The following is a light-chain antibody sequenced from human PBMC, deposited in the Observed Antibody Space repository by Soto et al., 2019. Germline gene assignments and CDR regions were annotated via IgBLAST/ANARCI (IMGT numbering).Light chain of an antibody. CDR2: EGS. V-gene: IGKV3-11*01. J-gene: IGKJ2*01. CDR1: QSVNSY. CDR3: QHRSNWPAT. Sequence: EIVLTQSPATLSLSPGERATLSCRASQSVNSYLAWYQQKPGQAPRLLIYEGSKRATGIPARFSGSGSGTDFTLTISSLEPEDFAGDYCQHRSNWPATFGQGTKVEI.